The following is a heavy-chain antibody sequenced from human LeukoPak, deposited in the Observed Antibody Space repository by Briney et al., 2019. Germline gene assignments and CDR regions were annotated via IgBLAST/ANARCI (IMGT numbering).Heavy chain of an antibody. Sequence: PGGSLRLSCATSGFRFSNYAMSWVRQAPGRGLEGVSVISGSAANTYYADSVKGRFTVSRDNSKNTLYLQVNSLRAEDTAVYYCAKNRPITIVRGVGMFDYWGQGTLVTVSS. D-gene: IGHD3-10*01. CDR2: ISGSAANT. CDR1: GFRFSNYA. CDR3: AKNRPITIVRGVGMFDY. J-gene: IGHJ4*02. V-gene: IGHV3-23*01.